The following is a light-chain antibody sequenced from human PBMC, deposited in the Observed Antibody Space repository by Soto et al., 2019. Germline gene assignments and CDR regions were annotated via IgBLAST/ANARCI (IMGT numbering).Light chain of an antibody. CDR3: QQYATYSPEWT. CDR2: GAS. CDR1: QSIGTW. Sequence: DIQMTQSPSTLSASVGDSVTVTCRASQSIGTWLAWYQQKPGTAPKLLIDGASSLETGVSSRFSGSGSGTKFTLTITSLHPDDFATYHCQQYATYSPEWTFGQGTKVEIK. J-gene: IGKJ1*01. V-gene: IGKV1-5*01.